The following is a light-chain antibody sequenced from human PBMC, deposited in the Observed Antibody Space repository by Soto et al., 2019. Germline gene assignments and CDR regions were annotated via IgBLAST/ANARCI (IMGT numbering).Light chain of an antibody. V-gene: IGLV2-23*02. CDR2: EVS. CDR1: SSDVGSYNL. CDR3: CSYAGSSTLV. J-gene: IGLJ1*01. Sequence: LTQRASVSGSPGQSITISCTGTSSDVGSYNLVSWYQQHPGKAPKLMIYEVSKRPSGVSNRFSGSKSGNTASLTISGLQAEDEADYYCCSYAGSSTLVFGTGTKVTVL.